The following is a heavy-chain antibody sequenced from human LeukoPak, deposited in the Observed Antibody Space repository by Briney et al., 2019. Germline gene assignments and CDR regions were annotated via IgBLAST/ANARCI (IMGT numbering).Heavy chain of an antibody. J-gene: IGHJ4*02. D-gene: IGHD3-22*01. Sequence: SETLSLTCTVSGGSISSSSYYWGWIRQSPGKGLEWIGSIYYSGSTYYNPSLKSRVTISVDTSKSQFSLKLSSVTAADTAVYYCARLIYDSSGYPALDYWGQGTLVTVSS. CDR3: ARLIYDSSGYPALDY. CDR1: GGSISSSSYY. V-gene: IGHV4-39*01. CDR2: IYYSGST.